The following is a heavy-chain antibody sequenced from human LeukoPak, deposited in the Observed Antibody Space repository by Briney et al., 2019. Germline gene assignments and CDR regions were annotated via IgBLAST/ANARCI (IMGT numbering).Heavy chain of an antibody. Sequence: KAGGSLRLSCAASGFTFSSYTMNWVRQAPGKGLEWVAAISSSSRDIFYADSVKGRFSISRDNTQNSLSLQMSSLKAEDTAVYYCARDLGYSSGPNYWGQGTRVTVSS. V-gene: IGHV3-21*01. D-gene: IGHD6-19*01. CDR3: ARDLGYSSGPNY. CDR2: ISSSSRDI. J-gene: IGHJ4*02. CDR1: GFTFSSYT.